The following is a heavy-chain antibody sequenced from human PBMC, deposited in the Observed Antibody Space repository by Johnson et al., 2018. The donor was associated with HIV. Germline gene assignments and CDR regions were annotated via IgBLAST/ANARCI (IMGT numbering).Heavy chain of an antibody. Sequence: VQLVESGGGLVQPGGSLRLSCAASGFAFRTYWIVWVRQVPGKRPVWVARIYNDGSRTTYADSVRGRFTISRDNAKYTVDLQMTSLRVEDTAVYYCAKVDCGGDTCAGYDPFDLWGQGTLVTVSS. V-gene: IGHV3-74*03. D-gene: IGHD2-21*01. CDR3: AKVDCGGDTCAGYDPFDL. J-gene: IGHJ3*01. CDR2: IYNDGSRT. CDR1: GFAFRTYW.